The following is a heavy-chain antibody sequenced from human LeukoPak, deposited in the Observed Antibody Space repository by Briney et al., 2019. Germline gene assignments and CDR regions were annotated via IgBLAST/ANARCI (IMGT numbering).Heavy chain of an antibody. V-gene: IGHV1-46*01. CDR2: INPSGGST. CDR1: GYTFTSYY. CDR3: VRDPRMATITQDAFDI. J-gene: IGHJ3*02. Sequence: ASVKVSCKASGYTFTSYYMHWVRQAPGQGLEWMGIINPSGGSTSYAQKFQGRVTMTRDTSTSTVYMELSSLRSEDTAVYYCVRDPRMATITQDAFDIRGQGTMVTVSS. D-gene: IGHD5-24*01.